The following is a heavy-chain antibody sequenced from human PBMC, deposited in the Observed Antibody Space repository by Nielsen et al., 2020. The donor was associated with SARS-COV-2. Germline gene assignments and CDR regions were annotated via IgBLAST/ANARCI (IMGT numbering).Heavy chain of an antibody. D-gene: IGHD6-6*01. CDR1: GFTFDDYG. J-gene: IGHJ5*02. CDR3: AKGNVAARLGT. V-gene: IGHV4-34*01. Sequence: GSLRLSCAASGFTFDDYGMTWIRQPPGKGLEWIGEINNGGSTSYNPSLKSRVTMSVDTSKNHFSLKLNSVTAADTAVYYCAKGNVAARLGTWGQGTLVTVSS. CDR2: INNGGST.